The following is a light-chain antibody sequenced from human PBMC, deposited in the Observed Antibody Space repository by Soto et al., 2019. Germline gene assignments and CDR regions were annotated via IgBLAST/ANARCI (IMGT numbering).Light chain of an antibody. CDR2: RND. CDR3: AAWDDSLSDWV. CDR1: SSNIGSDY. Sequence: QSVLTQPPSASGTPGQSVTISCSGSSSNIGSDYVYWYQQLPGTAPKLLIYRNDQRPSGVTDRFSGSKSGTSASLSISGLRSEDEADYYCAAWDDSLSDWVFGGGTKVTVL. J-gene: IGLJ3*02. V-gene: IGLV1-47*01.